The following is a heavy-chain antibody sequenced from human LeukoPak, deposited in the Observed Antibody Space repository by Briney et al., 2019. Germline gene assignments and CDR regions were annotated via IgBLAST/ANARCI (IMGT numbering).Heavy chain of an antibody. CDR3: ARGWDYDSGGRPTAYVY. V-gene: IGHV1-69*06. CDR2: IIPIFGTA. CDR1: GGTFSNYA. J-gene: IGHJ4*02. D-gene: IGHD3-22*01. Sequence: SVKVSCKASGGTFSNYAINWVRQAPGQGLEWMGGIIPIFGTANYAQKFQGRVTITADKSTSTVYMELNSLKSEDTAVYYCARGWDYDSGGRPTAYVYWGQGTLVTVSS.